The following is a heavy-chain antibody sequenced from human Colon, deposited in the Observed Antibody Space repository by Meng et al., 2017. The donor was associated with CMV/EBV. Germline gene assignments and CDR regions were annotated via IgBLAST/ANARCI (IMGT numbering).Heavy chain of an antibody. CDR1: GGSISSSSYY. V-gene: IGHV4-39*07. CDR2: IYYSGST. D-gene: IGHD6-13*01. J-gene: IGHJ4*02. CDR3: ARAAAAGEYYFDY. Sequence: QLQRQGAGPGLAKPSATLSLTCPGSGGSISSSSYYWGWIRQPPGKGLEWIGSIYYSGSTYYNPSLKSRVTISVDTSKNQFSLKLSSVTAADTAVYYCARAAAAGEYYFDYWGQGTLVTVSS.